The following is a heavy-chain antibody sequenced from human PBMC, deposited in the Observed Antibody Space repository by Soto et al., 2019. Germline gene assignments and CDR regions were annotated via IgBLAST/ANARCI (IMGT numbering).Heavy chain of an antibody. CDR1: GYTFTGYY. V-gene: IGHV1-2*02. CDR3: AREYLGSSGWYSGVNDAFDI. CDR2: INPNSGGT. D-gene: IGHD6-19*01. J-gene: IGHJ3*02. Sequence: GASVKVSCNASGYTFTGYYLHCVRKAPGQRVEWMGWINPNSGGTNYAQKFQGRVTMTRDTSISTAYMELSRLRSDDTAVYYCAREYLGSSGWYSGVNDAFDIWGQGTMVTVSS.